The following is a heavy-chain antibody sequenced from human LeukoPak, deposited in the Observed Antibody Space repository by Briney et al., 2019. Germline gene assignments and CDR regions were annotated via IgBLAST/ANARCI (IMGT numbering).Heavy chain of an antibody. CDR2: IGGRGGST. CDR3: AKDKKATTVTTLFIY. Sequence: GGSLRLSCAASGFTFSSYAMSWVRQAPGKGLEWVSAIGGRGGSTYYADSVKGRFTISRDNSKNTLYLQMNSLRAEDTAVYYCAKDKKATTVTTLFIYWGQGTLVTVSS. CDR1: GFTFSSYA. J-gene: IGHJ4*02. V-gene: IGHV3-23*01. D-gene: IGHD4-17*01.